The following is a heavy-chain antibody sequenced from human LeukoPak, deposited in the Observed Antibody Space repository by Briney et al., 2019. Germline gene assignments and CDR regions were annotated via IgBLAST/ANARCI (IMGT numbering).Heavy chain of an antibody. CDR3: ARVRYCSSTSCYKNEYYFDY. J-gene: IGHJ4*02. CDR2: VYYSGST. Sequence: SETLSLTCTVSGGSIRSHYWSWIRQPPEKGLEWIGYVYYSGSTNYNPSLKSRVTISVDTSKNQFSLKLSSVTAADTAVYYCARVRYCSSTSCYKNEYYFDYWGQGTLVTVSS. D-gene: IGHD2-2*02. V-gene: IGHV4-59*11. CDR1: GGSIRSHY.